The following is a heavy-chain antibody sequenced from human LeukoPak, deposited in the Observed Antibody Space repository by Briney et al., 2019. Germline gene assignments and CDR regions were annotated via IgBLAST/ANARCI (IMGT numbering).Heavy chain of an antibody. V-gene: IGHV4-4*09. Sequence: PSETLSLTCTVSGGSISSYYWSWIRQPPGKGLEWIGYIYTSGSTNYNPSLKSRVNISVDTSKNQFSLKLSSVTAAGTAVYYCAGGRVHSSFVFDYWGQGTLVTVSS. CDR3: AGGRVHSSFVFDY. CDR1: GGSISSYY. J-gene: IGHJ4*02. D-gene: IGHD6-6*01. CDR2: IYTSGST.